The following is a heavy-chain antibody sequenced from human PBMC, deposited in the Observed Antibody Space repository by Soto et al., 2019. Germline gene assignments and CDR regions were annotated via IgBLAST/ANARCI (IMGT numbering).Heavy chain of an antibody. D-gene: IGHD3-10*01. CDR3: ARGLSMVRGVNAFYFDY. Sequence: QVQLQESGPGLVKPSQTLSLTCTVSGGSISSGGYYWSWIRQHPGKGLEWIGDIYYSGSTYYTPYLKCRVTISVDRSKNQFSLKLSSVTAADTAVYYCARGLSMVRGVNAFYFDYWGQGTLVTVSS. CDR2: IYYSGST. CDR1: GGSISSGGYY. J-gene: IGHJ4*02. V-gene: IGHV4-31*03.